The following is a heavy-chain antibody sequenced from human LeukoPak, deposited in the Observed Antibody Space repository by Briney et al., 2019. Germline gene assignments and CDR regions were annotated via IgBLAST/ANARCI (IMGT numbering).Heavy chain of an antibody. Sequence: GGSLRLSCAASGFTFSSYWMHWVRQAPGKGLVWVSRINSDGSSTSYADSVKGRFTISRVNAKNTLYLQMNSLRAEDTAVYYCFLALDILTGYYKDYWGQGTLVTVSS. J-gene: IGHJ4*02. CDR1: GFTFSSYW. V-gene: IGHV3-74*01. D-gene: IGHD3-9*01. CDR3: FLALDILTGYYKDY. CDR2: INSDGSST.